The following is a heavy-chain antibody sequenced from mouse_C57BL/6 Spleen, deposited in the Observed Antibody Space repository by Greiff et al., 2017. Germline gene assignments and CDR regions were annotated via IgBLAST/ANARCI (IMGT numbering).Heavy chain of an antibody. Sequence: VQLKESGPELVKPGASVKIPCKASGYTFTDYNMDWVKQSHGKSLEWIGDINPNNGGTIYNQKFKGKATLTVYKSSSTAYMELRSLTSEDTAVYYCARSYYGSSYAMDYWGQGTSVTVSS. CDR2: INPNNGGT. CDR1: GYTFTDYN. D-gene: IGHD1-1*01. V-gene: IGHV1-18*01. CDR3: ARSYYGSSYAMDY. J-gene: IGHJ4*01.